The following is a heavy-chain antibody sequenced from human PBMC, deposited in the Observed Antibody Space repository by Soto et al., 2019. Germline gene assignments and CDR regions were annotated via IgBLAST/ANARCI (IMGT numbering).Heavy chain of an antibody. D-gene: IGHD3-22*01. CDR1: GGSFSSSTYS. Sequence: QLQLQESGPGLVKPSETLSLTCTVSGGSFSSSTYSWGWIRQPPGKGLEWIGSMYSGGNTYYNPCRTSRVTISVDTSKNHFALKLNSVTAAGTAMYYCARQHYDSTGYYYGAWGQGSLVTVS. CDR3: ARQHYDSTGYYYGA. CDR2: MYSGGNT. J-gene: IGHJ4*02. V-gene: IGHV4-39*01.